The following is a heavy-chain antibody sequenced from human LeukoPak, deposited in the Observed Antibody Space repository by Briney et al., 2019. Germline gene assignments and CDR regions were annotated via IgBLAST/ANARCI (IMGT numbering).Heavy chain of an antibody. CDR1: GYTFTSYD. CDR3: ARGNTYYYGSGSYFFDY. V-gene: IGHV1-8*01. Sequence: ASVKVSCKASGYTFTSYDINWVRQATGQGLEWMGWMNPNSGNTGYAQKFQGRVTITRNTSISTAYMELSSLRSEDTAVYYCARGNTYYYGSGSYFFDYWSQGTLVTVSS. CDR2: MNPNSGNT. D-gene: IGHD3-10*01. J-gene: IGHJ4*02.